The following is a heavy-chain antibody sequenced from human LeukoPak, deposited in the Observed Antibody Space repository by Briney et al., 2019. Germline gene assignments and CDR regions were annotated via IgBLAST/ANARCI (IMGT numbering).Heavy chain of an antibody. CDR2: IYSVGST. CDR1: GFTVSSNY. V-gene: IGHV3-53*01. CDR3: ARDKSSGSYYNYYYMDV. D-gene: IGHD1-26*01. Sequence: GGSLRLSGAAFGFTVSSNYMSWVRQAPGKGLEGVSVIYSVGSTYYADPVKGRFTISRDTSKTTLYLQMNTLRAEHTPVYYCARDKSSGSYYNYYYMDVWGKGTTVTVS. J-gene: IGHJ6*03.